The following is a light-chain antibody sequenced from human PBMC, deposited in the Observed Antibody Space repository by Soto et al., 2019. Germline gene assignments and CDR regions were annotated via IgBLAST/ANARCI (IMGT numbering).Light chain of an antibody. V-gene: IGKV3-20*01. Sequence: EIVLTQSPDTLSLSPGEGATLSCRASQSISSTHLVWYQQKPGQAPSLLIFGASSRATGIPDRFSGSGSGTDFTLTISGLEPEDFAVYYCQQYGSSPGTFGQGTKVDIK. CDR3: QQYGSSPGT. CDR2: GAS. J-gene: IGKJ1*01. CDR1: QSISSTH.